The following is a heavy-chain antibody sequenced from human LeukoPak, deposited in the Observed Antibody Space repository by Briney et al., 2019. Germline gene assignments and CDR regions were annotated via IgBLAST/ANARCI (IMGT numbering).Heavy chain of an antibody. Sequence: GASVKVSCKASGGTFSSYAISWVRQAPGQGLEWMGGIIPIFGTANYAQKFQGRVTITADESTSTAYMELSSLRSEDTAVYYCARDKGYCSSTSCSPLGDWGQGTLVTVSS. J-gene: IGHJ4*02. CDR1: GGTFSSYA. CDR3: ARDKGYCSSTSCSPLGD. D-gene: IGHD2-2*01. V-gene: IGHV1-69*13. CDR2: IIPIFGTA.